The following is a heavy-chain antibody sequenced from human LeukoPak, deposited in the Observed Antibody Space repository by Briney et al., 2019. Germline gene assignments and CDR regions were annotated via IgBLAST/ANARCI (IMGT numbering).Heavy chain of an antibody. CDR1: GYTFANFG. J-gene: IGHJ5*02. Sequence: ASVKVSCKASGYTFANFGITWVRQAPGQGLEWMGWISVYNGNTNYAQNLQGRVTLTTDTSTSTAYMEVSRLRSDDTAVYYCARDYRPISVVATGFDTWGQGTLVTVSS. CDR3: ARDYRPISVVATGFDT. CDR2: ISVYNGNT. D-gene: IGHD5-12*01. V-gene: IGHV1-18*01.